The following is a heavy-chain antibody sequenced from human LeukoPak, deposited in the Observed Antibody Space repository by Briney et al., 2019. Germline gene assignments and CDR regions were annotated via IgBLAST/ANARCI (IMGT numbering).Heavy chain of an antibody. Sequence: GGSLRLSCAASGLTFSNYWMSWVRQAPGKGLEWVANIKEDGNEKYYVDSVKGRFTISRDNAKKSLYLQMDSLRAEDTAVYYCARDRSRFYYWGQGTPVTVSS. CDR3: ARDRSRFYY. CDR2: IKEDGNEK. J-gene: IGHJ4*02. D-gene: IGHD2-2*01. CDR1: GLTFSNYW. V-gene: IGHV3-7*01.